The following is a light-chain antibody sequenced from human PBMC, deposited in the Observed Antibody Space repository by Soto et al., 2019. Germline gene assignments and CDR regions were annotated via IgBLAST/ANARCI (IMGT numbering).Light chain of an antibody. CDR2: STN. CDR3: VLYMGSGIWV. V-gene: IGLV8-61*01. J-gene: IGLJ3*02. CDR1: SGSVSTTYY. Sequence: QTVVTQEPSFSVSPGGTITLTCGLTSGSVSTTYYPSWYQQTPRQAPRTLIYSTNTRSSGVPDRFSGSILGNKAALTITGAQADDESIYYCVLYMGSGIWVFGGGTKLTVL.